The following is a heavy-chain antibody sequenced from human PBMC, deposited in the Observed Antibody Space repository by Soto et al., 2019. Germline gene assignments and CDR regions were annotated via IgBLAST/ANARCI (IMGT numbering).Heavy chain of an antibody. CDR1: GFTFSGYW. V-gene: IGHV3-74*01. Sequence: EVPLVESGGGVVQPGGSLRLSCAGSGFTFSGYWMHWVRQAPGKGPVWVSRLNPNGTFSTNADSVKGRFTISRDNAKTTVYLQVNSLSAVDPAVYYCASGGTSTTYVVLFDNWGQGTLGTVSS. CDR3: ASGGTSTTYVVLFDN. D-gene: IGHD2-2*01. J-gene: IGHJ4*02. CDR2: LNPNGTFS.